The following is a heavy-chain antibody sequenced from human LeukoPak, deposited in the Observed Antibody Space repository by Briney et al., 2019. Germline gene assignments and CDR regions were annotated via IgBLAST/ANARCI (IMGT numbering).Heavy chain of an antibody. CDR1: GGSFSGYY. V-gene: IGHV3-7*01. CDR3: ATVRVATTGRFDSLKM. Sequence: ETLSLTCAVYGGSFSGYYWSWIRQPPGKGLEWVANIKEDGSEKIYVDSVKGRITISRDNAKNSLYLQINRLRVDDTAVYYCATVRVATTGRFDSLKMWGQGTKVTVAS. D-gene: IGHD5-12*01. J-gene: IGHJ3*02. CDR2: IKEDGSEK.